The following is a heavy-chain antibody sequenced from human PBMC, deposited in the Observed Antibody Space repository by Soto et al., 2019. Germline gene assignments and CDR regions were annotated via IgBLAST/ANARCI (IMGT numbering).Heavy chain of an antibody. CDR1: GGSISSGGYS. CDR3: ARVSGSYYYGMDV. D-gene: IGHD1-26*01. Sequence: PSETLSLTCAVSGGSISSGGYSWSWIRQPPGKGLEWIGYIYYSGSTNYNPSLKSRVTISVDTSKNQFSLKLSSVTAADTAVYYCARVSGSYYYGMDVWGQGNTVTVSS. CDR2: IYYSGST. V-gene: IGHV4-61*08. J-gene: IGHJ6*02.